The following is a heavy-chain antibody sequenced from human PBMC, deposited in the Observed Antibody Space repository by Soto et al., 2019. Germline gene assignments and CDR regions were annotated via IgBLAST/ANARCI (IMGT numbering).Heavy chain of an antibody. Sequence: RLSCAASGFTFSSYAMHWVRQAPGKGLEWVAVISYDGSNKYYADSVKGRFTISRDNSKNTLYLQMNSLRAEDTAVYYCARDLGSGGAAYYYGMDVWGQGTTVTVSS. CDR1: GFTFSSYA. V-gene: IGHV3-30-3*01. CDR3: ARDLGSGGAAYYYGMDV. J-gene: IGHJ6*02. D-gene: IGHD2-15*01. CDR2: ISYDGSNK.